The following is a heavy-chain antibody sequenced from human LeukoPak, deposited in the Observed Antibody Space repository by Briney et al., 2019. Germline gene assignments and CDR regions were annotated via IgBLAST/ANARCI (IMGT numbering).Heavy chain of an antibody. V-gene: IGHV3-23*01. D-gene: IGHD1-1*01. CDR2: TRGSGSTA. CDR3: VRKDSGEEYIDD. Sequence: GGSLRLSCAGSGFTFSNYAMNWVRQAPGKGLEWVSTTRGSGSTAYYADSVKGRFTISRDNSKNTLYLQMNSLRAEDTAVYYCVRKDSGEEYIDDWGQGSLVTVSS. J-gene: IGHJ4*02. CDR1: GFTFSNYA.